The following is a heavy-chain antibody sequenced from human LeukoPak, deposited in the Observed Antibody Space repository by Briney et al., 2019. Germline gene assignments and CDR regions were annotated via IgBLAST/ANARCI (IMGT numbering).Heavy chain of an antibody. V-gene: IGHV3-53*01. CDR3: AREFPYSGISMDV. J-gene: IGHJ6*02. CDR1: GFTVSSNY. D-gene: IGHD6-13*01. CDR2: IYSGGST. Sequence: GGSLRLSCAASGFTVSSNYMNWVRQAPGKGLEWVSVIYSGGSTYYADSVKGRFSISRDNSKNTLYLQMNSLRAEDTAVYYCAREFPYSGISMDVWGQGTTVTVSS.